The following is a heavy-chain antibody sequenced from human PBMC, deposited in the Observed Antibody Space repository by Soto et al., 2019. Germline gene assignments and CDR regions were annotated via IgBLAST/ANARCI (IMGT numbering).Heavy chain of an antibody. CDR3: AKGRGWYPCFDY. D-gene: IGHD6-19*01. V-gene: IGHV3-23*01. Sequence: EVQLLESGGGLVQPGGSLRLSCAASGFTFSNYAMSWVRQAPGKGLEWVAGVGISGGTTNYADSVKGRFTISRDNSKNTLYLQMNSLRAEDTAVYYCAKGRGWYPCFDYWGQGTLVTVSS. J-gene: IGHJ4*02. CDR2: VGISGGTT. CDR1: GFTFSNYA.